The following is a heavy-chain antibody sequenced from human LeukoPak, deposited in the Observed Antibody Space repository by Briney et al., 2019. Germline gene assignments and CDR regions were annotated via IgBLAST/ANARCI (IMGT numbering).Heavy chain of an antibody. CDR2: IYYSGST. CDR3: ASARYGSGSYFPYY. D-gene: IGHD3-10*01. Sequence: SETLSLTCTVSGGSISSHYWRWIRQPPGKGLEWLRYIYYSGSTNYNPSLDSRVTISVVTSKNQFSLKLSSVTAADTAVYYCASARYGSGSYFPYYWGQGTLVTVSS. CDR1: GGSISSHY. J-gene: IGHJ4*02. V-gene: IGHV4-59*11.